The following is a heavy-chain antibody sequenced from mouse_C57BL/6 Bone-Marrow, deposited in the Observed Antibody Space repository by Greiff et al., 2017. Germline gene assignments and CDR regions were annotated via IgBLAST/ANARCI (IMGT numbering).Heavy chain of an antibody. J-gene: IGHJ4*01. CDR1: GFTIKADY. Sequence: VQLQQSGAELVRPGASVKLSCTASGFTIKADYMHWVKQRPEQGLEWIGWIDPENGDTEYASKFQGKATITADTSSNTAYLQLSSLTSEDTAVYYCTTVSGGKAMDYWGQGTSVTVSS. V-gene: IGHV14-4*01. CDR2: IDPENGDT. CDR3: TTVSGGKAMDY. D-gene: IGHD1-1*01.